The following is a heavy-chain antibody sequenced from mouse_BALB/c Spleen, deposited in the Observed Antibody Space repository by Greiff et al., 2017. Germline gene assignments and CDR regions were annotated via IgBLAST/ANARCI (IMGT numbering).Heavy chain of an antibody. CDR1: GYTFTDYN. V-gene: IGHV1-18*01. Sequence: EVQLQQSGPELVKPGASVKIPCKASGYTFTDYNMDWVKQSHGKSLEWIGDINPNNGGTIYNQKFKGKATLTVDKSSSTAYMELRSLTSEDTAVYYCARQTFITTPYFDYWGQGTTLTVSS. CDR3: ARQTFITTPYFDY. CDR2: INPNNGGT. D-gene: IGHD1-2*01. J-gene: IGHJ2*01.